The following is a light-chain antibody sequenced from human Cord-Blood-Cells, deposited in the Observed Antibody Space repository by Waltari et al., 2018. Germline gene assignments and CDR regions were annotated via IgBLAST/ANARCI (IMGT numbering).Light chain of an antibody. CDR3: CSYAGGSTYV. CDR2: EGS. V-gene: IGLV2-23*01. J-gene: IGLJ1*01. CDR1: SSAVGSYNL. Sequence: QSALTQPTSVSGSPGQSIPIPCTGTSSAVGSYNLVSWYHQHPGKAPKLMIYEGSKRPSGVSNRFSGSKSGNTASLTISGLQAEDEADYYCCSYAGGSTYVFGTGTKVTVL.